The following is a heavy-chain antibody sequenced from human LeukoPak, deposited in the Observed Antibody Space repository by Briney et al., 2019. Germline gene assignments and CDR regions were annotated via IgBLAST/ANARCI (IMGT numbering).Heavy chain of an antibody. CDR3: ARGLSGSYYPYYYYYMDV. D-gene: IGHD1-26*01. Sequence: PSETLSLTCAFYGGSFGGYYWNWIRQPPGKGLEWIGEINHSGSTNYNPSLKSRVSISVDTSKNQFSLKLSSVTAADTAVYYCARGLSGSYYPYYYYYMDVWGKGTTVTVSS. V-gene: IGHV4-34*01. CDR1: GGSFGGYY. J-gene: IGHJ6*03. CDR2: INHSGST.